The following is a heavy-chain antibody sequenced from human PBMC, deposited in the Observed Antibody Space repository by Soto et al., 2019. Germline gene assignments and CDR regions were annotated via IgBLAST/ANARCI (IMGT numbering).Heavy chain of an antibody. Sequence: QVQLVQSGAEVKKPGSSVKVSCKASGGTFSSYAISWVRQAPGQGLEWMGGIIPIFGTANYAQKFQGRVTSTADESTSTAYMELSSLRSEDTAVYYCARAVETYYYDSSGYYGYYYYGMDVWGQGTTVTVSS. V-gene: IGHV1-69*01. J-gene: IGHJ6*02. D-gene: IGHD3-22*01. CDR2: IIPIFGTA. CDR3: ARAVETYYYDSSGYYGYYYYGMDV. CDR1: GGTFSSYA.